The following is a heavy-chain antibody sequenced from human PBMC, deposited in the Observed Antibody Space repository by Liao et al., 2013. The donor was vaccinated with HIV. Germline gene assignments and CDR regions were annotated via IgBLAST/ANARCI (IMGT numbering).Heavy chain of an antibody. CDR2: IYGSGST. V-gene: IGHV4-30-2*01. Sequence: QLQLQESGSGLVKPSQTLSLTCAVSGGSISSGGYSWNWIRQPPGKSLEWIGYIYGSGSTNYNPSLKSRVTISVDTSKKQFSLKLSSVTAADTAVYYCARYCSSTSCYRQYYMDVWGKGTTVTVSS. D-gene: IGHD2-2*02. CDR3: ARYCSSTSCYRQYYMDV. CDR1: GGSISSGGYS. J-gene: IGHJ6*03.